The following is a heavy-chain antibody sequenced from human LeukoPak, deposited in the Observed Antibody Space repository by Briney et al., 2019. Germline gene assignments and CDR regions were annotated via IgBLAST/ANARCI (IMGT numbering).Heavy chain of an antibody. D-gene: IGHD3-10*02. CDR2: ISSSGTTI. CDR1: GFTFSDYY. Sequence: GGSLRLSCAASGFTFSDYYMSWIRQAPGKGLEWVSYISSSGTTIYYADSVKGRFTLYRDNAKNSLYLQMNSLRVEDTAVYYCAELGITMIGGVWGKGTTVTISS. CDR3: AELGITMIGGV. J-gene: IGHJ6*04. V-gene: IGHV3-11*04.